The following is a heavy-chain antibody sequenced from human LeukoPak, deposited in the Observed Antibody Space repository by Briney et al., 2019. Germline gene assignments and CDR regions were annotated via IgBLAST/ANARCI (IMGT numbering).Heavy chain of an antibody. CDR3: ARGEVPDY. J-gene: IGHJ4*02. Sequence: SEALSLTCSVSGGSITNYYWSWIRQPPGKGLESIGYIYYTGSTDYNPSLKSRVTISVDTSKNQFSLKLSSVTAADTAVYYCARGEVPDYWGQGTLVTVSS. D-gene: IGHD1-1*01. CDR2: IYYTGST. V-gene: IGHV4-59*08. CDR1: GGSITNYY.